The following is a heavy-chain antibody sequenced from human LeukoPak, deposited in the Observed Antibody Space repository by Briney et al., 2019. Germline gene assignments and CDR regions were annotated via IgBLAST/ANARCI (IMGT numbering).Heavy chain of an antibody. CDR2: ISSTSTFI. D-gene: IGHD3-22*01. V-gene: IGHV3-21*01. CDR1: GFTFSRYS. Sequence: GGSLRLSCAASGFTFSRYSMNWVRQAPGKGLEWVACISSTSTFIYSTDSVKGRFTISRDTAKNSLFLQMNSLRAEDTAIYYCARDYFDSSDYPQTYDYYYMEVWGKGNTVTVSS. J-gene: IGHJ6*03. CDR3: ARDYFDSSDYPQTYDYYYMEV.